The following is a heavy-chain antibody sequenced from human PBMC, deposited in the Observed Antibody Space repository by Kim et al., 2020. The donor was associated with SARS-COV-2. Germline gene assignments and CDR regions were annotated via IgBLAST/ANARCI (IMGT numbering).Heavy chain of an antibody. J-gene: IGHJ3*02. CDR3: ARGRATATRSRPRTKDAFDI. CDR2: INHSGST. D-gene: IGHD5-18*01. Sequence: SETLSLTCAVYGGSFSGYYWSWIRQPPGKGLEWIGEINHSGSTNYNPSLKSRVTISVDTSKNQFSLKLSSVTAADTAVYYCARGRATATRSRPRTKDAFDIWGQGTMVTVSS. CDR1: GGSFSGYY. V-gene: IGHV4-34*01.